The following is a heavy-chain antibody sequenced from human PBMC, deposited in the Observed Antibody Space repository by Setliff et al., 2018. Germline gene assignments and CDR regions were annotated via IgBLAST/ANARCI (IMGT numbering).Heavy chain of an antibody. CDR1: GFTFSDHY. Sequence: GGSLRLSCVVSGFTFSDHYMDWVRQAPGKGLEWVGRIRNKPNAYLTQYAASVKGRFTISRDDSRSSLYLQMSSLKTEDTAVYYCARVTSGDQGYSFDYWGQGTLVTVSS. CDR2: IRNKPNAYLT. CDR3: ARVTSGDQGYSFDY. V-gene: IGHV3-72*01. J-gene: IGHJ4*02. D-gene: IGHD1-26*01.